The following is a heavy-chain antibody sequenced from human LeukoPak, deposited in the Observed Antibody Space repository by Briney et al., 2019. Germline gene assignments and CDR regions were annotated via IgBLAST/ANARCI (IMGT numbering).Heavy chain of an antibody. CDR2: IIPILGIA. V-gene: IGHV1-69*02. CDR3: ARYPWIDDYYYYGMDV. CDR1: GGTFSSYT. J-gene: IGHJ6*02. D-gene: IGHD2-2*03. Sequence: ASVKVSCKASGGTFSSYTISWVRQAPGQGLEWMGRIIPILGIANYAQRFQGRVTITADKSTSTAYMELSSLRSEDTAVYYCARYPWIDDYYYYGMDVWGQGTTVTVS.